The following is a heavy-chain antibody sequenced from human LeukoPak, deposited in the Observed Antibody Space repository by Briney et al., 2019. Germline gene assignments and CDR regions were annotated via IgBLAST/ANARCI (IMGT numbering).Heavy chain of an antibody. CDR2: VSYDGGSK. CDR1: GFAFSSYA. D-gene: IGHD3-10*01. Sequence: GRSLRLSCAASGFAFSSYAMHWVRQGPGKGLEWVALVSYDGGSKYYAESVKGRFTISRDSSKSTLYLEMNSLRPDDTAVYYCAKDRLGESWDSDSWGQGTLVIVSS. J-gene: IGHJ4*02. CDR3: AKDRLGESWDSDS. V-gene: IGHV3-30-3*01.